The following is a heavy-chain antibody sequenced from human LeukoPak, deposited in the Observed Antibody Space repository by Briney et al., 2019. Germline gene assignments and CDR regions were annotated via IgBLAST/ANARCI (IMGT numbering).Heavy chain of an antibody. Sequence: GGSLRLPCAASGFTFSSYAMHWVRQAPGKELEWVAVISYDGGNKYYADSVKGRFSISRDNSKNTLYLQMNSLRPEDTAVYYCARDPALTVTTWYYFDYWGQGTLVTVSS. V-gene: IGHV3-30-3*01. J-gene: IGHJ4*02. D-gene: IGHD4-17*01. CDR3: ARDPALTVTTWYYFDY. CDR2: ISYDGGNK. CDR1: GFTFSSYA.